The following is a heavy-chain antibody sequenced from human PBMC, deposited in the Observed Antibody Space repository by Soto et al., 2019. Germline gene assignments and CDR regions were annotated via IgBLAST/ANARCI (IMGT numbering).Heavy chain of an antibody. V-gene: IGHV3-21*01. CDR1: GFTFSSYN. CDR2: VSSTSSDI. D-gene: IGHD3-22*01. J-gene: IGHJ6*02. CDR3: ARTTMIVVAKGRYGMGV. Sequence: GGSLRLSCAASGFTFSSYNMNWVRQAPGKGLEWVSSVSSTSSDIYYADSVKGRFTISRDNAKSSLYLHMNSLRAEDTAVYYCARTTMIVVAKGRYGMGVWGQGTTVTVSS.